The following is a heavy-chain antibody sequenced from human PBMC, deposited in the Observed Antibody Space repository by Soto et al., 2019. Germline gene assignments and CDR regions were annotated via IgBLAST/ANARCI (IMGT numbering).Heavy chain of an antibody. D-gene: IGHD3-3*01. CDR1: GFSVRNIY. Sequence: EVQLVESGGGLVQPGGSLRLSCAASGFSVRNIYMTWVRQAPGKGLEWVSVISSDGNTYYADSVKGRFTISRDNSKNTLYLEMNSLRVGDTAVSYCARDILGGSYDFCHGGQGTLVTVSS. CDR3: ARDILGGSYDFCH. V-gene: IGHV3-66*01. CDR2: ISSDGNT. J-gene: IGHJ4*02.